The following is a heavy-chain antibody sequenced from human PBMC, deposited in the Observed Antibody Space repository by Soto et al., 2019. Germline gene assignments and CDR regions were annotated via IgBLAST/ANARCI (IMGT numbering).Heavy chain of an antibody. V-gene: IGHV3-48*02. J-gene: IGHJ6*02. CDR3: ASIFITGLHYYYYYGMDV. CDR2: ISSSSSTI. CDR1: GFTFSSYS. D-gene: IGHD1-20*01. Sequence: GGSLRLSCANSGFTFSSYSMNSVRQAPGNGLAWVSYISSSSSTIYYADSVKGRFTISRDNAKNSLYLQMNSLRDEDTAVYYCASIFITGLHYYYYYGMDVWGQGTTVTVSS.